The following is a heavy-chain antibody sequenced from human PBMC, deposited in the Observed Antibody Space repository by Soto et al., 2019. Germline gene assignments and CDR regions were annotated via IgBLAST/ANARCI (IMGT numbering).Heavy chain of an antibody. V-gene: IGHV3-23*01. J-gene: IGHJ5*02. CDR3: AKDFHWFDP. CDR2: ISGSGGST. CDR1: GFPFSSYS. Sequence: GGSLRLSFADSGFPFSSYSMSWVHQAPGKGLEWVSAISGSGGSTYYADSVKGRFTISRDNSKNTLYLQMNSLRAEDTAVYYCAKDFHWFDPWGQGTLVTVSS.